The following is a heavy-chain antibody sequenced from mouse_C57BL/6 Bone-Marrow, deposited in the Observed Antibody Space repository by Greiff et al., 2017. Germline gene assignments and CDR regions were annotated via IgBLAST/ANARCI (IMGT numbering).Heavy chain of an antibody. CDR3: ATEFYYYGSSYWYFDV. CDR1: GYTFTSYW. J-gene: IGHJ1*03. Sequence: QVQLQQPGAELVMPGASVKLSCKASGYTFTSYWMHWVKQRPGQGLEWIGEIDPSDSYTNYNQKFKGKSTLTVDKSSSTAYMQFSSLTSEDSAVYYCATEFYYYGSSYWYFDVWGTGTTVTVSS. CDR2: IDPSDSYT. D-gene: IGHD1-1*01. V-gene: IGHV1-69*01.